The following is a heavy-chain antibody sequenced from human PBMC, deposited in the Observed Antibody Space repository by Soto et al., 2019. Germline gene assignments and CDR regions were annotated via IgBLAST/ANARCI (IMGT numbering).Heavy chain of an antibody. V-gene: IGHV4-31*03. Sequence: PSETLSLTCTVSGGSLSSGYYDWSWIRQHPGKGLEWIGYIYYSGSTYYNPSLKSRVTISVDTSKNQFSLKLTSVTAAATAVYYSGSRRTGCMDFSDKGTTVPGS. CDR1: GGSLSSGYYD. CDR3: GSRRTGCMDF. J-gene: IGHJ6*04. CDR2: IYYSGST.